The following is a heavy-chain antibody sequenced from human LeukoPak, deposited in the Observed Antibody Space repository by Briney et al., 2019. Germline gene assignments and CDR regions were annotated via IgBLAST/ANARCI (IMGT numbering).Heavy chain of an antibody. CDR2: INSDGSST. J-gene: IGHJ5*02. V-gene: IGHV3-74*01. Sequence: GGSLRLSCAASGFTFSSYWMHWVRQAPGKGLVWVSHINSDGSSTNYADSVKGRFTISRDNAKNTLNLQMNSLRAEDTAVYYCARDLGQYYDTSDNWFDPWGQGTLVTVSS. CDR1: GFTFSSYW. CDR3: ARDLGQYYDTSDNWFDP. D-gene: IGHD3-22*01.